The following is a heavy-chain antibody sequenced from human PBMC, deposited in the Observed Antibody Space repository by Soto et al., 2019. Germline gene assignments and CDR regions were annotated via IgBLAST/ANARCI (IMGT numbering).Heavy chain of an antibody. CDR2: IIPIFGTT. Sequence: QVQLVQSGAEVKKPGSSVKVSCKAPGDTFSSYIIIWVRQAPGQGLEWMGGIIPIFGTTRYARKFKGRVTITADESTSTAYMELNSLGSEDTAIYYCARSPLSGSYYYYYYGMDVWGQGTKVTVSS. CDR3: ARSPLSGSYYYYYYGMDV. CDR1: GDTFSSYI. J-gene: IGHJ6*02. D-gene: IGHD3-10*01. V-gene: IGHV1-69*01.